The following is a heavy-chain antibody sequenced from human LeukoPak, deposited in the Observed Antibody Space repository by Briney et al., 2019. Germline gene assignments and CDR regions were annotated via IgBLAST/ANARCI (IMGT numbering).Heavy chain of an antibody. CDR2: MNPNSGST. Sequence: GASVKVSCKASGYTFTSYDINWVRQATGQGLEWMGWMNPNSGSTGYAQKFQGRVTMTRNTSISTAYMELSSLRSEDTAVYYCPRGFGDYGDYVDYWGQGTLVSVSS. J-gene: IGHJ4*02. D-gene: IGHD4-17*01. CDR3: PRGFGDYGDYVDY. CDR1: GYTFTSYD. V-gene: IGHV1-8*01.